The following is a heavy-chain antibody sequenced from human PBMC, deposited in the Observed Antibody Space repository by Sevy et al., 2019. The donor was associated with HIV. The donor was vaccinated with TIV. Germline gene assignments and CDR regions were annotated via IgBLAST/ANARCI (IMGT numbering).Heavy chain of an antibody. V-gene: IGHV3-33*01. J-gene: IGHJ4*02. Sequence: GGSLRLSCAASGFTFSSYGMHWVRQAPGKGLEWVAVIWYDGSNKYYADSVKGRFTISRDNSKNTLYLQMNSLRAEDTAVYYCARAGIAVADSSYFDYWSQGTLVTVSS. D-gene: IGHD6-19*01. CDR3: ARAGIAVADSSYFDY. CDR2: IWYDGSNK. CDR1: GFTFSSYG.